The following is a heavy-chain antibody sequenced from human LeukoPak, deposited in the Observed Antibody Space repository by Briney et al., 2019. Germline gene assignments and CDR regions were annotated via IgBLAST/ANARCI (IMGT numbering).Heavy chain of an antibody. J-gene: IGHJ6*02. Sequence: ASVKVSCKASGYTFTSYGISWVRQAPGQGLEWMGWISAYNGNTNYAQKLQGRVTMTTDTSTSTAYMELRSLRSDDTAVYYCARDPLVVVAATYYYYYGKDVWGQGTTVTVSS. V-gene: IGHV1-18*01. CDR3: ARDPLVVVAATYYYYYGKDV. D-gene: IGHD2-15*01. CDR2: ISAYNGNT. CDR1: GYTFTSYG.